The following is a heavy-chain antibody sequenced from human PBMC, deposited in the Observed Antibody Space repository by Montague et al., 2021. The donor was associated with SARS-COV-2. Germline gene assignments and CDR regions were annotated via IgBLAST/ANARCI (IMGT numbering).Heavy chain of an antibody. CDR1: GFAFGVYE. Sequence: SLRLSCAASGFAFGVYEMNWVRQTPGKGLEWVSYINGGSSVMYYADSVMGRFTISRDNAESSLYLQMNGLRAEDTAVYYCAPAVPVADDSWGQGTLVTVSS. V-gene: IGHV3-48*03. CDR2: INGGSSVM. D-gene: IGHD2-2*01. CDR3: APAVPVADDS. J-gene: IGHJ5*02.